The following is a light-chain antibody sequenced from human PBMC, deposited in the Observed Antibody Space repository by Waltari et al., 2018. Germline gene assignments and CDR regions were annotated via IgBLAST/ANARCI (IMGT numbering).Light chain of an antibody. J-gene: IGKJ2*01. Sequence: DIQMTQSPSSLSASVGDRVTITCQASQDISYYLNWYQQKPGKAPKLLIYDASNLEAGVPSRFSGSGSGTDFTFTISSLQPEDIATYYCQQYDNVPPMYTFGQGTKLEIK. CDR1: QDISYY. V-gene: IGKV1-33*01. CDR2: DAS. CDR3: QQYDNVPPMYT.